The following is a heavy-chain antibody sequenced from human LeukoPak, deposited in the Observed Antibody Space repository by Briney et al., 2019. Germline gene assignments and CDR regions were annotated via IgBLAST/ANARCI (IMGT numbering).Heavy chain of an antibody. CDR2: ISWNSGSI. D-gene: IGHD5-18*01. V-gene: IGHV3-9*01. CDR3: AKDYTAMVRGPDY. J-gene: IGHJ4*02. Sequence: PGGSPRLSCAASGFTFDDYAMHWVRQAPGKGLEWVSGISWNSGSIGYADSVKGRFTISRDNAKNSLYLQMNSLRAEDTALYYCAKDYTAMVRGPDYWGQGTLVTVSS. CDR1: GFTFDDYA.